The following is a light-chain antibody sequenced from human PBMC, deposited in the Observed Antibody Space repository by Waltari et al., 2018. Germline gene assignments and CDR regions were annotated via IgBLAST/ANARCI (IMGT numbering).Light chain of an antibody. CDR1: QDISSW. Sequence: DIQMTQSPSSVSASVGDRVTITCRASQDISSWLAGYQQKPRRAPKLLIYAASSLQSGVPSSFSGSGSGTDFTLTISSLQPEDFATYYCQQSNNFPLTFGGGTKVEVK. CDR2: AAS. V-gene: IGKV1-12*01. CDR3: QQSNNFPLT. J-gene: IGKJ4*01.